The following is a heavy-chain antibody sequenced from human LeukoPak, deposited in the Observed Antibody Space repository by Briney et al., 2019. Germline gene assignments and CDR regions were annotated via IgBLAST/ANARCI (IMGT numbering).Heavy chain of an antibody. V-gene: IGHV3-48*01. CDR1: GFIFSQYS. J-gene: IGHJ1*01. CDR3: ARDSAFSPYSY. Sequence: GGSLRLSCAASGFIFSQYSMNWVRQAPGKGLEWVSHIRYTGETFYADSVKGRFTISKDNARNSLYLQMNDLRGEDTAIYYCARDSAFSPYSYWGQGALVTVSS. D-gene: IGHD2-15*01. CDR2: IRYTGET.